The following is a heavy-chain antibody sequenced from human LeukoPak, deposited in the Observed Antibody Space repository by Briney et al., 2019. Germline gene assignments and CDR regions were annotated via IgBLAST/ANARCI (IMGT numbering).Heavy chain of an antibody. J-gene: IGHJ4*02. V-gene: IGHV1-2*06. CDR3: ARGPRITIFGVVTAPHDY. Sequence: GASVKVSYKASGYTFTGYYMHWVRQAPGQGLEWMGRINPNSGGTNYAQKFQGRVTMTRDTSISTAYMELSRLRSDDTAVYYCARGPRITIFGVVTAPHDYWGQGTLVTVSS. D-gene: IGHD3-3*01. CDR2: INPNSGGT. CDR1: GYTFTGYY.